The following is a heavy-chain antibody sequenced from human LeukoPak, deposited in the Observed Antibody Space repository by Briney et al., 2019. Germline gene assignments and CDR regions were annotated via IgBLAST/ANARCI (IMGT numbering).Heavy chain of an antibody. V-gene: IGHV4-39*07. CDR2: IYYSGST. J-gene: IGHJ4*02. D-gene: IGHD1-14*01. Sequence: SETLSLTCTVSGGSISSSSYYWGWIRQPPGKGLEWIGSIYYSGSTYYNPSLKSRVTISVDTSKNQFSLKLSSVTAADTAVYYCARDNRKGGFDYWGQGTLVTVSS. CDR3: ARDNRKGGFDY. CDR1: GGSISSSSYY.